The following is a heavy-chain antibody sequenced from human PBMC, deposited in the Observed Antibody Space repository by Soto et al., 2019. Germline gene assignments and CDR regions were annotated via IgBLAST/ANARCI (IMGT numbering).Heavy chain of an antibody. CDR2: ISAYNGNT. J-gene: IGHJ6*02. CDR1: GYTFTSYG. V-gene: IGHV1-18*01. Sequence: ASVKVSCKASGYTFTSYGISWVRQAPGQGLEWMGWISAYNGNTNYAQKLQGRVTMTTDTSTSTAYMELRSLRSDDTAVYYCASFRRAAAGTGYYYGMDVWGQGTTVTGSS. D-gene: IGHD6-13*01. CDR3: ASFRRAAAGTGYYYGMDV.